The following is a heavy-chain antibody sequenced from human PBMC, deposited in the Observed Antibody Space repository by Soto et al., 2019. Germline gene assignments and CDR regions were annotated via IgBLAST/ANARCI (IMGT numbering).Heavy chain of an antibody. Sequence: PGGSLRLSCAASGFTFSSSWMSWVRQAPGKGLEWVANIKQDGSEKYCVDPVKGRFTISRDNAKNSLYLQMNSLSAEDTAVYYCASDLTNGDTIFGVVSHYFDYWGQGTLVTVSS. CDR1: GFTFSSSW. J-gene: IGHJ4*02. CDR3: ASDLTNGDTIFGVVSHYFDY. D-gene: IGHD3-3*01. V-gene: IGHV3-7*03. CDR2: IKQDGSEK.